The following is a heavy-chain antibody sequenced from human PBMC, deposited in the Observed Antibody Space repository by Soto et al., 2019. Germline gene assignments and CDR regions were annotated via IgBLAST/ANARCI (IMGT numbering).Heavy chain of an antibody. CDR2: ISYDGSNK. D-gene: IGHD6-19*01. CDR1: GFTFSSYG. J-gene: IGHJ4*02. Sequence: GGSLRLSCAASGFTFSSYGMHWVRQAPGKGLEWVAVISYDGSNKYYADSVKGRFTISRDNSKNTLYLQMNSLRAEDTAVYYCAKDPAGYSSGWYYIDYWGQGTLVPVSS. CDR3: AKDPAGYSSGWYYIDY. V-gene: IGHV3-30*18.